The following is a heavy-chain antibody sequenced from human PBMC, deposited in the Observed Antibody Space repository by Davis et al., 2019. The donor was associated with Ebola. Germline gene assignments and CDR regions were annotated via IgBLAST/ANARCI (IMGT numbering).Heavy chain of an antibody. V-gene: IGHV4-61*08. D-gene: IGHD3-22*01. J-gene: IGHJ4*02. CDR3: ARGWRYYDSSGYYYGFDY. CDR1: GGSISSGGYS. CDR2: IYYSGST. Sequence: SETLSLTCAVSGGSISSGGYSWNWIRQPPGKGLEWIGYIYYSGSTNYNPSLKSRVTISVDTSKNQFSLKLSSVTAADTAVYYCARGWRYYDSSGYYYGFDYWGQGTLVTVSS.